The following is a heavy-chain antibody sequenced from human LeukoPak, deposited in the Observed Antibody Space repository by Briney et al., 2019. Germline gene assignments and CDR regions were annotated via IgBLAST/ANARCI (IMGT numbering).Heavy chain of an antibody. CDR1: GFTFSDYG. CDR3: ATTGYSSRNY. CDR2: ISGRGGGT. D-gene: IGHD6-13*01. J-gene: IGHJ4*02. Sequence: GGSLRLSCAASGFTFSDYGMSWVRQAPGKGLEWVSTISGRGGGTYSADSVKGRFTISRDNSKNTVYLQMNSLRAEDTAVYYCATTGYSSRNYWGQGTLVTVSS. V-gene: IGHV3-23*01.